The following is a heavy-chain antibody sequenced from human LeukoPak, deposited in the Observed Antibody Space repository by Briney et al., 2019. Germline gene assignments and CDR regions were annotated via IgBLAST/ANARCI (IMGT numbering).Heavy chain of an antibody. D-gene: IGHD6-13*01. V-gene: IGHV3-7*01. CDR1: GFTFSSYW. CDR3: ARGARTYSIDY. Sequence: GGSLRLSCAGSGFTFSSYWMSWVRQAPGKGLEWVANIKEDGSEKYYVDSVKGRFTISRDNAKNSLYLQMNSLRAEDTAVYYCARGARTYSIDYWGQGTLVTVSS. J-gene: IGHJ4*02. CDR2: IKEDGSEK.